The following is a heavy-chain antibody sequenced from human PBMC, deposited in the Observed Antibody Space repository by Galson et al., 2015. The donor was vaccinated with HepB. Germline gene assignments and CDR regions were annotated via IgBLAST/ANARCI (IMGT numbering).Heavy chain of an antibody. CDR3: AREGPFDCSGGSCYRGGIDY. Sequence: PGQGLEWMGWINTNTGNPTYAQGFTGRFVFSLDTSVSTAYLQISSLKAEDTAVYYCAREGPFDCSGGSCYRGGIDYWGQGTLVTVSS. D-gene: IGHD2-15*01. J-gene: IGHJ4*02. V-gene: IGHV7-4-1*02. CDR2: INTNTGNP.